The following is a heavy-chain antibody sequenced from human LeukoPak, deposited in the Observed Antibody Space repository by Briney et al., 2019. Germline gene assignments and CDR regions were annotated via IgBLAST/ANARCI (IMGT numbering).Heavy chain of an antibody. D-gene: IGHD6-6*01. V-gene: IGHV4-59*08. CDR2: IYYSGTT. J-gene: IGHJ4*02. CDR3: ARQADDSSSSLVYFDY. CDR1: GGSISSHY. Sequence: SETLSLTCAVSGGSISSHYWSWIRQPPGKGLEWIGFIYYSGTTKYNPSLKSRVTISADTSKNQFSLKLSSVTAADTAVYYCARQADDSSSSLVYFDYWGQGTLVTVSP.